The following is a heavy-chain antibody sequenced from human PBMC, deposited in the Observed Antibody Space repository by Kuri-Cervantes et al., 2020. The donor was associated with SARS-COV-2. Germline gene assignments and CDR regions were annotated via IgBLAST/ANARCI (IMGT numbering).Heavy chain of an antibody. V-gene: IGHV3-30*02. D-gene: IGHD6-6*01. Sequence: GGSLRLSCAASGFTFSSYGMHWVRQAPGKGLEWVAFIRYDGSNKYYADSVKGRFTISRDNSKNTLYLQMNSLRAEDTAVYYCARSSSSSVYYYYYMDVWGKGTTVTVSS. CDR3: ARSSSSSVYYYYYMDV. J-gene: IGHJ6*03. CDR1: GFTFSSYG. CDR2: IRYDGSNK.